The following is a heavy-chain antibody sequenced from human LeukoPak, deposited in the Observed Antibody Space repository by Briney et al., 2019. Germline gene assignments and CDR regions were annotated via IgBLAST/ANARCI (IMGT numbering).Heavy chain of an antibody. J-gene: IGHJ4*02. CDR1: GYTFTDYY. Sequence: ASVKVSCKASGYTFTDYYIHWVRQAPGQGPEWMGWLNSESGGAKYAQRFQGRVTMTGDMSTSTVYMELSNLRSEDSAVYYCARDGSSTKTHPFDYWGQGTLVTVSS. CDR2: LNSESGGA. V-gene: IGHV1-2*02. D-gene: IGHD6-13*01. CDR3: ARDGSSTKTHPFDY.